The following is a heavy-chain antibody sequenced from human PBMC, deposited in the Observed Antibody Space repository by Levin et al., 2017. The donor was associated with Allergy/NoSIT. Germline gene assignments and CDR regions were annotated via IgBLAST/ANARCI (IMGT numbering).Heavy chain of an antibody. CDR1: GFTFSSYG. V-gene: IGHV3-33*01. Sequence: GESLKISCAASGFTFSSYGMHWVRQAPGKGLEWVAVIWYDGSNKYYADSVKGRFTISRDNSKNTLYLQMNSLRAEDTAVYYCASSARITIFGAPDAFDIWGQGTMVTVSS. D-gene: IGHD3-3*01. J-gene: IGHJ3*02. CDR3: ASSARITIFGAPDAFDI. CDR2: IWYDGSNK.